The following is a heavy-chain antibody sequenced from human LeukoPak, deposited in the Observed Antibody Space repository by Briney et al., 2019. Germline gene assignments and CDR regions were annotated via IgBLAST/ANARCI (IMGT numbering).Heavy chain of an antibody. J-gene: IGHJ6*02. D-gene: IGHD1/OR15-1a*01. CDR2: IIPIFGTA. CDR1: GGTFSSYA. CDR3: ARRTSGYYYYYGMDV. V-gene: IGHV1-69*01. Sequence: SVKVSCKASGGTFSSYAISWVRQAPGQGLEWMGWIIPIFGTANYAQKFQGRVTITADESTSTAYMELSSLRSEDTAVYYCARRTSGYYYYYGMDVWGQGTTVTVSS.